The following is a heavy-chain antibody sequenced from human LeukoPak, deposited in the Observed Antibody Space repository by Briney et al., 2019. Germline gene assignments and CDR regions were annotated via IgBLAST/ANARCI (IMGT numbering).Heavy chain of an antibody. D-gene: IGHD3-22*01. CDR3: ANRHAYYYDSSGYFLREV. J-gene: IGHJ4*02. V-gene: IGHV1-8*01. CDR2: MNPNSGKT. Sequence: ASVKVSCKASGYTFTSYDINWVRQATGQGLEWMGWMNPNSGKTGYAQKFQGRVTMTRNTSISTAYMELSSLRSEDTAVYYCANRHAYYYDSSGYFLREVWGQGTLVTVSS. CDR1: GYTFTSYD.